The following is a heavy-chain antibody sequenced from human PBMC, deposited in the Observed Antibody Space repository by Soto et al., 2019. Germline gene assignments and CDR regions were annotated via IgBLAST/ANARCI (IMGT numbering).Heavy chain of an antibody. CDR3: AREDPPRST. Sequence: QVQLVQSGAEVKKPGASVKVSCKASGYTFTSYGISWVRQAPGQGLEGMGWISAYNGNTNDAQKLQGRVTMTTGTSTSTGYMARRSLRSGDTAVYYCAREDPPRSTWGQGTLVTVSS. CDR1: GYTFTSYG. CDR2: ISAYNGNT. D-gene: IGHD6-6*01. J-gene: IGHJ5*02. V-gene: IGHV1-18*01.